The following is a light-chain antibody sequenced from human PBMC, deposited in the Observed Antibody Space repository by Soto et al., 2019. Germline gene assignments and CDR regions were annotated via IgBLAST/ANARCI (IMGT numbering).Light chain of an antibody. CDR3: QQYNSYSWT. Sequence: DIQLTQSPSTLSAAVGDSVTITCRASQNIRNLLAWYQQKPGKAPKPLIFDASTLKTGVPSRFGGSGSGAEFNFTITGLQPDDFATYYCQQYNSYSWTFGQGTKVEIK. CDR1: QNIRNL. V-gene: IGKV1-5*01. J-gene: IGKJ1*01. CDR2: DAS.